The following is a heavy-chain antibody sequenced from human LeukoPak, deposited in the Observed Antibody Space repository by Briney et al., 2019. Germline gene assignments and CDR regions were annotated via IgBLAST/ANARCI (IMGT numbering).Heavy chain of an antibody. CDR1: GGTFSSYA. J-gene: IGHJ4*02. V-gene: IGHV1-69*01. CDR3: ARHAKLGYCSGGSCPVDY. CDR2: IIPIFGTA. Sequence: GASVKVSCKASGGTFSSYAISWVRQAPGQGLEWMGGIIPIFGTANYAQKFQGRITITADESTSTAYMELSSLRSEDTAVYYCARHAKLGYCSGGSCPVDYWGQGTLVTVSS. D-gene: IGHD2-15*01.